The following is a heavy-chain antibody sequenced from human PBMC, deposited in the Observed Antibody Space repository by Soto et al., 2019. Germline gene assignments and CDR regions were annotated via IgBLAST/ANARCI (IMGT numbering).Heavy chain of an antibody. CDR2: IYWDDDK. J-gene: IGHJ4*02. CDR1: GFSLTTSGVG. CDR3: AHRGWWLRSCDY. V-gene: IGHV2-5*02. Sequence: QITLKESGPTLVKPTQTLTLTCTFSGFSLTTSGVGVGWIRQPPGKALEWLALIYWDDDKRYSPSLKSRLTITKDTSKNQVVLTMTNMDPVDTATYYCAHRGWWLRSCDYWGKGTLVTVSS. D-gene: IGHD2-15*01.